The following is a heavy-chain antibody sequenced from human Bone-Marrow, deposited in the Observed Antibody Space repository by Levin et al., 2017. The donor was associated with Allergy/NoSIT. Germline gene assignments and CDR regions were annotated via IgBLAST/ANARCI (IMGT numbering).Heavy chain of an antibody. V-gene: IGHV3-23*01. J-gene: IGHJ4*02. CDR2: ISGNGGST. CDR3: AKSLYGGCDY. CDR1: GFTFRTYA. Sequence: GGSLRLSCEASGFTFRTYAMSWVRQAPGKGLEWVSGISGNGGSTFYAVSVRGRFTISRDNSKNMVYLQMNSLRADDTAVYFCAKSLYGGCDYWGQGTLVTVSS. D-gene: IGHD5/OR15-5a*01.